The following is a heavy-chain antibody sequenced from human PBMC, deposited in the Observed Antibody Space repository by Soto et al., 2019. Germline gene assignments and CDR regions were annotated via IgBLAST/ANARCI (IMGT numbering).Heavy chain of an antibody. CDR2: INAGTGNR. CDR1: GYTLTYFA. J-gene: IGHJ4*02. CDR3: ATDPFYDSSGYYSLHFDY. D-gene: IGHD3-22*01. V-gene: IGHV1-3*01. Sequence: ASVKVSCKVSGYTLTYFAVHWVRQAPGQRLEWMGWINAGTGNRKYSQQLQDRVAITRDTSASTTYMELSSLISEGTAVYYCATDPFYDSSGYYSLHFDYWGQGTLVTVSS.